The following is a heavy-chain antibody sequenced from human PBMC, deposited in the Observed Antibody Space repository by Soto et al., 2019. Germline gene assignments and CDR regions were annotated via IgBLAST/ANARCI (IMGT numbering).Heavy chain of an antibody. J-gene: IGHJ6*02. D-gene: IGHD1-1*01. CDR3: VRPSLPGTAATTSADV. CDR2: NRNKAKSYTT. V-gene: IGHV3-72*01. CDR1: GFTFSDHY. Sequence: EVQLVESGGGLVQPGGSLRLSCAASGFTFSDHYMDWVRQAPGKGLEWVGRNRNKAKSYTTDYAASVKGRFTISRDASKNSLYLQMNSLTTEDTAVYYCVRPSLPGTAATTSADVWGQGTTVTVSS.